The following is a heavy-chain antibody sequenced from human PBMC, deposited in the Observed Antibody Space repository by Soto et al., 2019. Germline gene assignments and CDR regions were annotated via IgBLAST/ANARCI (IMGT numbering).Heavy chain of an antibody. V-gene: IGHV4-61*01. J-gene: IGHJ6*02. CDR2: IYYSGST. D-gene: IGHD5-18*01. CDR3: ARDQGDTAMVTWGDYYYGMDV. Sequence: SETLSLTCTVSGGSVSSGSYYWSWIRQPPGKGLEWIGYIYYSGSTNYNPSLKSRATISVDTSKNQFSLKLSSVTAADTAVYYCARDQGDTAMVTWGDYYYGMDVWGQGTTVTV. CDR1: GGSVSSGSYY.